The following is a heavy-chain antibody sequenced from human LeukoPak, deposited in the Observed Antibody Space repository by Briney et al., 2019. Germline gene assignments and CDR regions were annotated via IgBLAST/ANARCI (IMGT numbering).Heavy chain of an antibody. CDR3: VRHSPLVAATVAFDF. V-gene: IGHV4-34*01. CDR1: GGSFSGYS. Sequence: PSETLSPTCAVYGGSFSGYSWSWIRQPPGEGLEWIGEINESETTNYKSSLKSRVTISVDTSKRQLSLKLTSVTAADTAVYYCVRHSPLVAATVAFDFWGQGTMITVSS. D-gene: IGHD2-15*01. J-gene: IGHJ3*01. CDR2: INESETT.